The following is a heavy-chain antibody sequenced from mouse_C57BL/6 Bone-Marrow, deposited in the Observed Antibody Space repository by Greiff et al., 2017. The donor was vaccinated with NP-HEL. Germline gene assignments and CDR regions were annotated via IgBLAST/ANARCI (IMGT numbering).Heavy chain of an antibody. CDR2: ISSGGSYT. D-gene: IGHD1-1*01. CDR3: AKHEAVYYYGSNAMDY. J-gene: IGHJ4*01. CDR1: GFTFSSYG. Sequence: EVQLVESGGDLVKPGGSLKLSCAASGFTFSSYGMSWVRQTPDKRLEWVATISSGGSYTYYPDSVKGRFTISRDNAQNTPYLQLSSLKSADTAMYYSAKHEAVYYYGSNAMDYGGRGTSVTVSS. V-gene: IGHV5-6*01.